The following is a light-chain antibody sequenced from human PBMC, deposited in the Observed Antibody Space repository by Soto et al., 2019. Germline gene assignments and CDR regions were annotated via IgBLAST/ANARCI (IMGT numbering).Light chain of an antibody. CDR2: GAS. CDR1: QSVSSN. V-gene: IGKV3-15*01. CDR3: QQYNNWPPSD. Sequence: EIVMTQSAATLSASPGERATLSCRASQSVSSNLAWYQQKPGQAPRLLIYGASTRATGIPARFSGSGSGTEFTLTISSLQSEDFAVYYCQQYNNWPPSDFGGGTKVEIK. J-gene: IGKJ4*01.